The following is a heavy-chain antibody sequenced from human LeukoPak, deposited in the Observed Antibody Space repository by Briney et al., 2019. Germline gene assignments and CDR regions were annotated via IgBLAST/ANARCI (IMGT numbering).Heavy chain of an antibody. CDR2: IYYSGSN. Sequence: PSETLSLTCTVSGFSISSSSYYWVWLRQPQGKGLEWIGSIYYSGSNYYNPSSKSRVTIYVDTSKNQFSLKLSSVTAADTAVYDCARHSGDSGSDPWGQGTLVIASS. CDR1: GFSISSSSYY. CDR3: ARHSGDSGSDP. V-gene: IGHV4-39*01. J-gene: IGHJ5*02. D-gene: IGHD3-10*01.